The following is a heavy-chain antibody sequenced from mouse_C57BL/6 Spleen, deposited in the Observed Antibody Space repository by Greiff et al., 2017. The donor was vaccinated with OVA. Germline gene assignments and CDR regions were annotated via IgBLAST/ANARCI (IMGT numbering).Heavy chain of an antibody. CDR2: IYPGSGST. Sequence: VQLQQPGAELVKPGASVKMSCKASGYTFTSYWITWVKQRPGQGLEWIGDIYPGSGSTNYNEKFKSKATLTVDTSSSTAYMQLSSLTSEDSAVYDCASEDYGKGAMDYWGQGTSVTVSS. J-gene: IGHJ4*01. CDR3: ASEDYGKGAMDY. V-gene: IGHV1-55*01. CDR1: GYTFTSYW. D-gene: IGHD2-1*01.